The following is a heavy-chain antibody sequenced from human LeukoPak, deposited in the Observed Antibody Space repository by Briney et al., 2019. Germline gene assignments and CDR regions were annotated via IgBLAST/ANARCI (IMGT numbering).Heavy chain of an antibody. J-gene: IGHJ5*02. CDR2: INPNSGGT. V-gene: IGHV1-2*02. CDR1: GYTFTGYY. CDR3: ARGRGVYGGSFYNWFDP. D-gene: IGHD1-26*01. Sequence: ASVKVSCKASGYTFTGYYMHWVRQAPGQGLEWMGWINPNSGGTNYAQNFQGRVSMTRDTSISTAYMELSRLTSDDTAGYYCARGRGVYGGSFYNWFDPWGQGTLVTVSS.